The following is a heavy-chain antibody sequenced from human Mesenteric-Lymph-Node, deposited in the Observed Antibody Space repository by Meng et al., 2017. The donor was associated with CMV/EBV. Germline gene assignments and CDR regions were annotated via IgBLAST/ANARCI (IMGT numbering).Heavy chain of an antibody. V-gene: IGHV3-7*01. CDR2: IKQDGSQK. CDR1: GFTFSSYW. CDR3: ARGPQYSGTHNDH. D-gene: IGHD1-26*01. Sequence: GESLKISCAASGFTFSSYWMSWVRQAPGKGLEWVANIKQDGSQKYYVDSVKGRFTISRDNAENSLYLQMNSVRDEDTAVYYCARGPQYSGTHNDHWGQGTLVTVSS. J-gene: IGHJ5*02.